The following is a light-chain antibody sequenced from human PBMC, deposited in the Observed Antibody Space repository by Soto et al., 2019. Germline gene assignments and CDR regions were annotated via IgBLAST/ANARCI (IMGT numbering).Light chain of an antibody. CDR2: EVS. CDR3: CSYATSSFV. Sequence: QSALTQPASVSGSPGQSITISCSGTTSDVGGYNLVSWYQQHPDKAPKLLIYEVSQRPSGVSSRFSGSKSGNTATLTISGVQTEDEDDYFCCSYATSSFVFGNGTKVT. CDR1: TSDVGGYNL. J-gene: IGLJ1*01. V-gene: IGLV2-23*02.